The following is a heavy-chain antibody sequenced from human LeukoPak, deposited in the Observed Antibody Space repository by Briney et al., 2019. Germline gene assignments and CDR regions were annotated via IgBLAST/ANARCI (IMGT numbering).Heavy chain of an antibody. Sequence: ASVKVSCKASGGTFSSYAISWVRQAPGQGLEWMGRIIPILGIANYARKFQGRVTITADKSTSTAYMELSSLRSEDTAVYYCAREGSYYDILTGYCLDYWGQGTLVTVPS. CDR2: IIPILGIA. V-gene: IGHV1-69*04. CDR1: GGTFSSYA. J-gene: IGHJ4*02. D-gene: IGHD3-9*01. CDR3: AREGSYYDILTGYCLDY.